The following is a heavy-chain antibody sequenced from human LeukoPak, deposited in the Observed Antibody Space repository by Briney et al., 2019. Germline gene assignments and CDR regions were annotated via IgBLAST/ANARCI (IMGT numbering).Heavy chain of an antibody. V-gene: IGHV3-23*01. CDR3: AKRRGLELLYYYYMDV. CDR2: ISGSGGST. D-gene: IGHD1-7*01. J-gene: IGHJ6*03. Sequence: PGGSLRLSCAASGFTFSSYAMSWGRQAPGKGLEGVSAISGSGGSTYYADSVKGRFTISRDNSKNTLYLQMNSLRAEDTAVYYCAKRRGLELLYYYYMDVWGKGTTVTVSS. CDR1: GFTFSSYA.